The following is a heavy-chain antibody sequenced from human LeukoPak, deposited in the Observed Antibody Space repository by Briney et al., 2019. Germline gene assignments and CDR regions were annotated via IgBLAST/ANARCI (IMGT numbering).Heavy chain of an antibody. V-gene: IGHV3-11*01. D-gene: IGHD3-22*01. J-gene: IGHJ4*02. CDR1: GFTFSDYY. CDR2: ISSSGNTI. CDR3: ARDRDYYYDSSGYYLGY. Sequence: GGSLRLSCAASGFTFSDYYMSWIRQAPGKGLEWVSYISSSGNTIYYVDSVKGRFTISRDNAKKSLYLQMNSLRAEDRAVYYCARDRDYYYDSSGYYLGYWGQGTLVTVSS.